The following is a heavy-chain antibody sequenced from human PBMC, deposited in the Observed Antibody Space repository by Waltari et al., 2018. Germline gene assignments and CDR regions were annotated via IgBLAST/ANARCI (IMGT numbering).Heavy chain of an antibody. V-gene: IGHV4-34*01. Sequence: QVQLQQWGAGLLKPSETLSLTCAVYGGSFSGYSWNWIRQPPGKGLEWIGEIDHSAGTNDNPSLKSRVTISVDTSNNQFSLKLSSVTAADTALYYCARGPMRGWFDPWGQGTLVTVSS. CDR1: GGSFSGYS. CDR3: ARGPMRGWFDP. J-gene: IGHJ5*02. D-gene: IGHD3-22*01. CDR2: IDHSAGT.